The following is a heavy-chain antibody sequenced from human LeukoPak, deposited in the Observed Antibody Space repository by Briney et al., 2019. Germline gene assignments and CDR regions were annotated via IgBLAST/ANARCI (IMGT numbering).Heavy chain of an antibody. Sequence: GGSLRLSCDASGLTFTTYPMHWVRQAPGKGLEWMTLISPDGNNKDYADSVKGRFTISRDNSKNTLFLQMTSLTSEDTGVYYCATGALPIGFLESIRPGNYFSNYMGVWGKGTMVIVS. CDR1: GLTFTTYP. CDR3: ATGALPIGFLESIRPGNYFSNYMGV. V-gene: IGHV3-30*04. J-gene: IGHJ6*03. CDR2: ISPDGNNK. D-gene: IGHD3-3*02.